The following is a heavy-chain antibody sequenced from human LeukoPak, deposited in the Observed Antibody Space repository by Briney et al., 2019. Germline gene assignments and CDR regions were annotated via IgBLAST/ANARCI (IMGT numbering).Heavy chain of an antibody. CDR1: GYTFTGYY. Sequence: ASVKVSCKASGYTFTGYYMHWVRQAPGKGLEWMGGFDPEDGETIYAQRFQGRVTITADKSTGTAYMELSSLRSEDTAMCYCARAGSGYYGSGSFYNGYFDYWGQGTLVTVSS. CDR3: ARAGSGYYGSGSFYNGYFDY. V-gene: IGHV1-24*01. D-gene: IGHD3-10*01. CDR2: FDPEDGET. J-gene: IGHJ4*02.